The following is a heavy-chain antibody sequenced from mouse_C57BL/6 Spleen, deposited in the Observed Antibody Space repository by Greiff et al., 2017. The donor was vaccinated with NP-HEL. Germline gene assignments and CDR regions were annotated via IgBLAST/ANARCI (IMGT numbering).Heavy chain of an antibody. CDR1: GYTFTDYE. V-gene: IGHV1-15*01. J-gene: IGHJ2*01. CDR3: TRLDY. CDR2: IDPETGGT. Sequence: LVESGAELVRPGASVTLSCKASGYTFTDYEMHWVKQTPVHGLEWIGAIDPETGGTAYNQKFKGKAILTADKSSSTAYMELRSLTSEDSAVYYCTRLDYWGQGTTLTVSS.